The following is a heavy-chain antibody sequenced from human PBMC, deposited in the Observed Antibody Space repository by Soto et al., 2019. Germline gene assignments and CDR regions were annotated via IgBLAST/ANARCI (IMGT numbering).Heavy chain of an antibody. J-gene: IGHJ6*02. CDR3: AKIEKYSYGYVAEGGNYYGMDV. CDR2: ISGSGGST. Sequence: EVQLLESGGGLVQPGGSLRLSCAASGFTFSSYAMSWVRQAPGKGLEWVSAISGSGGSTYYADSVKGRFTISRDNSKNTLYLQMNSLRAEDTAVYYCAKIEKYSYGYVAEGGNYYGMDVWGQGTTVTVSS. D-gene: IGHD5-18*01. V-gene: IGHV3-23*01. CDR1: GFTFSSYA.